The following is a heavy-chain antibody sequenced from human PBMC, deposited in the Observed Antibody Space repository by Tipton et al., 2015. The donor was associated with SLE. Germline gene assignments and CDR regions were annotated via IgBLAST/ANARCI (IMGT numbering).Heavy chain of an antibody. J-gene: IGHJ6*03. CDR2: INHSGST. CDR1: GGSISGYY. V-gene: IGHV4-34*01. Sequence: TLSLTCTVPGGSISGYYWSWIRQPPGKGLEWIGEINHSGSTNYNPSLKSRVTISVDTSKNQFSLKLSSVTAADTAVYYCARLGYSISYYYYMDVWGKGTTVTVSS. D-gene: IGHD4-11*01. CDR3: ARLGYSISYYYYMDV.